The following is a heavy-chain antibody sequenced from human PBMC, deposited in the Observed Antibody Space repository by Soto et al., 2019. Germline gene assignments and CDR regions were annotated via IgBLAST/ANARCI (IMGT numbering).Heavy chain of an antibody. CDR3: ARQDIIYDFWSGYYTGIWFDP. Sequence: SETLSLTCTVSGGSISSSSYYWGWIRQPPGKGLEWIGSIYYSGSTYYNPSLKSRVTISVDTSKNQFSLKLSSVTAADTAVYYCARQDIIYDFWSGYYTGIWFDPWGQGTLVTVSS. V-gene: IGHV4-39*01. J-gene: IGHJ5*02. CDR1: GGSISSSSYY. D-gene: IGHD3-3*01. CDR2: IYYSGST.